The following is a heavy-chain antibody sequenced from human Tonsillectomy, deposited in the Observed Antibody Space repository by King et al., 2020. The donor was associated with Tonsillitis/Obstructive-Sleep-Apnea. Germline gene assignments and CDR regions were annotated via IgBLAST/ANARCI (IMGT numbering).Heavy chain of an antibody. CDR2: INHSGST. D-gene: IGHD3-10*01. J-gene: IGHJ5*02. Sequence: VQLQQWGAGLLKPSETLSLTCAVYGGSFSGYYWSWIRQPPGKGLEWIGEINHSGSTNYNPSLKSRVTISVDTSKNQFSLKLSSVTAADTAVYYCAKAHPGVYYALAPNWFDPWGQGTLVTVSS. V-gene: IGHV4-34*01. CDR1: GGSFSGYY. CDR3: AKAHPGVYYALAPNWFDP.